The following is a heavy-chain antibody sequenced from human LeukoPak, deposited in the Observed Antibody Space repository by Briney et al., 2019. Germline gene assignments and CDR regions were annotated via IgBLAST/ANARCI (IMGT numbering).Heavy chain of an antibody. CDR2: IYSGGTT. CDR3: ASSLYSSGWSLNSGAFDI. V-gene: IGHV3-53*01. CDR1: GFTVSSNY. J-gene: IGHJ3*02. Sequence: GGSLRLSCAASGFTVSSNYINWVRQAPGKGLEWVSVIYSGGTTYYADSVKGRFTISRDNSKNTLYLQMNSLRAEDTAVYYCASSLYSSGWSLNSGAFDIWGQGTMVTVSS. D-gene: IGHD6-13*01.